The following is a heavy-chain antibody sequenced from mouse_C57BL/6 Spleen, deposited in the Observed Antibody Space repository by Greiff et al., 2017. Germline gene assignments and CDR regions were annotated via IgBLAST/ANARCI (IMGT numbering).Heavy chain of an antibody. Sequence: VQLQQPGAELVRPGSSVKLSCKASGYTFTSYWMHWVKQRPIQGLEWIGNIDPSDSETNYNQKFKDKATLTVDKSSSTAYMQLSSLTSEDSAVYYYSRTRSNYTDAGGFAYWGQGTLVTVSA. CDR1: GYTFTSYW. D-gene: IGHD2-12*01. CDR3: SRTRSNYTDAGGFAY. V-gene: IGHV1-52*01. J-gene: IGHJ3*01. CDR2: IDPSDSET.